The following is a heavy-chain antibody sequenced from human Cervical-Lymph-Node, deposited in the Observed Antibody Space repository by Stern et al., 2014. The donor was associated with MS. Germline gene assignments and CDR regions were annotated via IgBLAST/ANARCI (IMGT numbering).Heavy chain of an antibody. Sequence: VQLVESGGVVVQPGGSLRLSCAASGFTFDDYTMHWVRQAPGKGLEWVSLISWDGYSTYYADSVKGRFTISRDNSKNSLYLQMNSLRTEDTALYYCAKEVHSSGLDAFDIWGQGTMVTVSS. CDR2: ISWDGYST. V-gene: IGHV3-43*01. J-gene: IGHJ3*02. CDR3: AKEVHSSGLDAFDI. CDR1: GFTFDDYT. D-gene: IGHD6-19*01.